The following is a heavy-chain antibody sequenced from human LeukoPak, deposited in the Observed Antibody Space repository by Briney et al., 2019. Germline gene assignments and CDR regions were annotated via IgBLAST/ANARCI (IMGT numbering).Heavy chain of an antibody. CDR2: IYPGDSDT. CDR3: ARYQSGSYPYYYYYYMDV. J-gene: IGHJ6*03. CDR1: GYSFTSYW. Sequence: GESLKISCKGFGYSFTSYWIGWVRQMPGKGLEWMGIIYPGDSDTRYSPSFQGQVTISADKSISTAYLQWSSLKALDTAMYYCARYQSGSYPYYYYYYMDVWGEGTTVTVSS. D-gene: IGHD1-26*01. V-gene: IGHV5-51*01.